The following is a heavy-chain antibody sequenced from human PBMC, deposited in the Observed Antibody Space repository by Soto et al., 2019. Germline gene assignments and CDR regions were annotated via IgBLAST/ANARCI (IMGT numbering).Heavy chain of an antibody. J-gene: IGHJ6*02. V-gene: IGHV4-31*03. CDR3: ARHGSSGRTHYYYYYGMDV. Sequence: SETLSLTCTVSGGSISSGGYYWSWIRQHPGKGLEWIGYIYYSGSTYYNPSLKSRVTISVDTSKNQFSLKLSSVTAADTAVYYCARHGSSGRTHYYYYYGMDVWGQGTTVTVSS. D-gene: IGHD6-19*01. CDR1: GGSISSGGYY. CDR2: IYYSGST.